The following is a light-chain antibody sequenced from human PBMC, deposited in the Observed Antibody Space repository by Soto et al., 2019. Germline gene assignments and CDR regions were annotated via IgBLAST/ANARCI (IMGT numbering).Light chain of an antibody. CDR3: QQSYSTSWT. CDR2: AAS. Sequence: DIQMTQSPSSLSASVGDRVTITCRASQSISSYLNWYQQKPGKAPKLLIYAASSLQSEVPPRFSGSGSETEFTLTISSLQPEDFATFYCQQSYSTSWTFGQGTKVGIK. J-gene: IGKJ1*01. CDR1: QSISSY. V-gene: IGKV1-39*01.